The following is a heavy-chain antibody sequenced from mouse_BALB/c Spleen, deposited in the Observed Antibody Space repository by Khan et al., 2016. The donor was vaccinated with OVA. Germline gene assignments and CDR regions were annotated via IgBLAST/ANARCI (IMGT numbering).Heavy chain of an antibody. V-gene: IGHV1S81*02. CDR2: INPSNGRT. D-gene: IGHD2-4*01. CDR1: GYTFTSYW. CDR3: TKATMITTELAY. Sequence: QVQLQQPGAELVKPGASVKLSCKASGYTFTSYWMHWVKQRPGQGLEWIGEINPSNGRTNYTEKFKSKATLPVDKSSNTAYMQLSSLTSEDSAVYYVTKATMITTELAYGGQGTLVTVSA. J-gene: IGHJ3*01.